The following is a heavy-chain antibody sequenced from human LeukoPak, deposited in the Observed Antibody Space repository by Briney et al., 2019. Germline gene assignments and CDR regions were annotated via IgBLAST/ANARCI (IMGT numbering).Heavy chain of an antibody. CDR1: GFTFSSYW. Sequence: PGGSLRLSCAASGFTFSSYWMHWVRQAPGKGLVWVSRINSDGSSTSYADSVKGRFTISRDNAKNTLYLQMNSLRAEDTAVYYCARDFETPYYYGLGSYQGYFLHWGQGTLVTVSS. J-gene: IGHJ1*01. CDR3: ARDFETPYYYGLGSYQGYFLH. V-gene: IGHV3-74*01. D-gene: IGHD3-10*01. CDR2: INSDGSST.